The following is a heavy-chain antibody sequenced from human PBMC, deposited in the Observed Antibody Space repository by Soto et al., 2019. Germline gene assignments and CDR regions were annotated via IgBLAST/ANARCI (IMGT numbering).Heavy chain of an antibody. CDR3: ARGWDTAVDYYYGMDV. Sequence: SVKVSCKASGGTFSSYAISWVRQAPGQGLEWMGGIIPIFGTANYAQKFQGRVTITADESTSTAYMELSSLRSEDTAVYYCARGWDTAVDYYYGMDVWGQGTTVTVSS. D-gene: IGHD5-18*01. J-gene: IGHJ6*02. CDR1: GGTFSSYA. V-gene: IGHV1-69*13. CDR2: IIPIFGTA.